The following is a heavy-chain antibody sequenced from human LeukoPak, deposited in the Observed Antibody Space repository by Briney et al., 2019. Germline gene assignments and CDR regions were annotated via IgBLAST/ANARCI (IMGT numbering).Heavy chain of an antibody. D-gene: IGHD1-26*01. V-gene: IGHV4-61*02. CDR1: GGSISSGSYY. Sequence: SQTLSLTCTVSGGSISSGSYYWSWIRQPAGKGLEWIGRIYTSGSTNYNPSLKSRVTISVDTSKNQFSLKLSSVTAADTAVYYCAREPGIVGASPFDWWGQGTLVTVSS. J-gene: IGHJ4*02. CDR3: AREPGIVGASPFDW. CDR2: IYTSGST.